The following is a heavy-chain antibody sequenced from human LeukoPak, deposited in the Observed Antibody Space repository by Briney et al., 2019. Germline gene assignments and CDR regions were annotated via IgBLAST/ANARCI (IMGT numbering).Heavy chain of an antibody. J-gene: IGHJ4*02. CDR2: IYPGDSDT. V-gene: IGHV5-51*01. CDR1: GYSFTSYW. Sequence: GESLKIPFKGSGYSFTSYWIGWVRPMPGKGLEWMGIIYPGDSDTTYSPSFQGQVTISADKSISTAYLQWSSLKASDTAMYYCARLTDDYFDYWGQGTLVTVSS. CDR3: ARLTDDYFDY.